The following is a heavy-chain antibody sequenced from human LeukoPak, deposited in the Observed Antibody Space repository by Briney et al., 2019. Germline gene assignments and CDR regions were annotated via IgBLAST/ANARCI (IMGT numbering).Heavy chain of an antibody. CDR3: ARDADGVVVTPPGTFDI. V-gene: IGHV1-2*02. J-gene: IGHJ3*02. Sequence: ASVKVSCKASGYTFTGYYMHWVRQAPGQGLEWMGWINPNSGGTDYAQKVQGRVTMTTDTSTSTVYMELRSLRSDDTAIYYCARDADGVVVTPPGTFDIWGQGTRVTVSS. CDR2: INPNSGGT. D-gene: IGHD4-23*01. CDR1: GYTFTGYY.